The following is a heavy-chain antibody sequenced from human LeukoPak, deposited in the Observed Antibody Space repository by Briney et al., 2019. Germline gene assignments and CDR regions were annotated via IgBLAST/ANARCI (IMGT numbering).Heavy chain of an antibody. CDR2: IYYTGST. CDR3: ARGAELSGFIDC. D-gene: IGHD3-22*01. J-gene: IGHJ4*02. CDR1: GGSISSYY. Sequence: PSETLSLTCTVSGGSISSYYWSWIRQPPGKGLEWIGYIYYTGSTNYNPSLKSGVTISLDTSKNQFSLTLNSVTTADTAVYYCARGAELSGFIDCWGQGTLVTVSS. V-gene: IGHV4-59*01.